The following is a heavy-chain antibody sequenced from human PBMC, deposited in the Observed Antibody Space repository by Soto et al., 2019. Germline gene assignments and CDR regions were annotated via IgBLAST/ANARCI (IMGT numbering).Heavy chain of an antibody. D-gene: IGHD3-10*01. CDR3: ARQSFGQFSHFDY. V-gene: IGHV4-59*08. CDR2: IYYTGST. CDR1: DTSLSNYY. Sequence: TSETLSLTCTLSDTSLSNYYWSWVRRPPGKGLEWIGYIYYTGSTKYNPSLEGRVTISEGTSKTQISLTVRSVTASDTAVYYCARQSFGQFSHFDYWGQGALVTSPQ. J-gene: IGHJ4*02.